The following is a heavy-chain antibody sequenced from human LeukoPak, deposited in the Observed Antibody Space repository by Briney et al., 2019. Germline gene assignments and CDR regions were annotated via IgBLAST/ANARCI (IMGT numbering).Heavy chain of an antibody. CDR3: ARRDCGGDCPSQH. CDR1: GYTFTGYY. Sequence: SVNVSCKPSGYTFTGYYMHWVRQAPGQGREWMGWINPNSGGTNYAQKFQGTVTMTRDTSISTAYMELSRLRSDDTAVYYCARRDCGGDCPSQHWGQGTLVTVSS. V-gene: IGHV1-2*02. J-gene: IGHJ1*01. D-gene: IGHD2-21*01. CDR2: INPNSGGT.